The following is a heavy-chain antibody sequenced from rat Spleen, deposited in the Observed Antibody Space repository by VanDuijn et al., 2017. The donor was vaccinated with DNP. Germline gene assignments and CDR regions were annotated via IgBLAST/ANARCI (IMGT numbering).Heavy chain of an antibody. CDR3: VKRAPGNYYYGGYFDF. CDR1: GFTFSDYN. CDR2: IFYAGTTT. V-gene: IGHV5S10*01. D-gene: IGHD1-6*01. Sequence: EVQLVESGGGLVQPGRSLKLSCAASGFTFSDYNMAWVRQAPKKGLEWVATIFYAGTTTYYRGSVKGRFTISRDNAKNTLYLQMNSLRSEDMATYYCVKRAPGNYYYGGYFDFWGQGVMVTVSS. J-gene: IGHJ2*01.